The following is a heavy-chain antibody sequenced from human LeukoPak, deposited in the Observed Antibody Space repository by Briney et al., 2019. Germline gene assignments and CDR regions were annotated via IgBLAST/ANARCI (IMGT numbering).Heavy chain of an antibody. CDR2: INHGGST. D-gene: IGHD6-19*01. CDR1: GGSFSGYY. J-gene: IGHJ6*03. CDR3: ARHRSDSGSGWPPYYSYYMDV. V-gene: IGHV4-34*01. Sequence: SETLSLTCAVYGGSFSGYYWSWIRQPPGKGLEWIGEINHGGSTNNNTSLKSRVTISVDTSKNQFSLKLRSVTAADTAVYYCARHRSDSGSGWPPYYSYYMDVWGKGTTVTVSS.